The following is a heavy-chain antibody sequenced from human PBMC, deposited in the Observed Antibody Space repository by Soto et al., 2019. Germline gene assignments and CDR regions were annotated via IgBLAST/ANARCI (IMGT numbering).Heavy chain of an antibody. V-gene: IGHV1-46*04. CDR2: INPSGGST. CDR1: GYTFTSYY. D-gene: IGHD2-15*01. CDR3: AGVYCSGGSCYGIDY. Sequence: QVQLVQSGAEVKKPGASVKVSCKASGYTFTSYYMHWVRQAPGQGLEWMGIINPSGGSTSYAQKLQGRVTMTRDTSTSTVYMELSSLRSEDTAVYYCAGVYCSGGSCYGIDYWGQGTLVTVSS. J-gene: IGHJ4*02.